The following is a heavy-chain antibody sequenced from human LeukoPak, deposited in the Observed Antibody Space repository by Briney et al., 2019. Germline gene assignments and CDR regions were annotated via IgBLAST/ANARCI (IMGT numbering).Heavy chain of an antibody. D-gene: IGHD3-16*01. V-gene: IGHV4-59*01. J-gene: IGHJ5*02. CDR1: GGSISSYY. CDR2: IYYSGST. CDR3: ARMGGGNWFDP. Sequence: PSETLSLTCTVSGGSISSYYWSWIRQPPGKGLEWIGYIYYSGSTNYNPSLKSRVTISVDTSKNQFSLKLSSVTAADTAVYYCARMGGGNWFDPWGQGTLVTVSS.